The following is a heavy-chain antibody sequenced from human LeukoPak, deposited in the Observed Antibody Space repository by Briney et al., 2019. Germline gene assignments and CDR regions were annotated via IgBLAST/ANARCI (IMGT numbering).Heavy chain of an antibody. V-gene: IGHV3-48*01. Sequence: GGSLRLSCATSGFTFNTFGMHWVRKAPGKGLEWVSYITGSATTTYYADSVKGRFTISRDNGKNSLYLQMNSLRAEDTSVYYCARDVGYRSWFDTWGQGTLVIVSS. CDR1: GFTFNTFG. J-gene: IGHJ5*02. CDR3: ARDVGYRSWFDT. CDR2: ITGSATTT. D-gene: IGHD5-18*01.